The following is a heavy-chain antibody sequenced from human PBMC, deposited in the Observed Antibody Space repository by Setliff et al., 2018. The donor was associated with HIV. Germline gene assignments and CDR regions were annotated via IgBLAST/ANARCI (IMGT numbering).Heavy chain of an antibody. Sequence: ASVKVSCKASGYTFTSYYMHWVRQAPGQGLEWMGMVYPSDGSTSYAQKFQGRVTMTRDTSTSTIYMELTGLRSEDTAVYYCASPTAIPHWGQGTLVNVSS. J-gene: IGHJ4*02. D-gene: IGHD2-21*02. CDR3: ASPTAIPH. CDR1: GYTFTSYY. V-gene: IGHV1-46*01. CDR2: VYPSDGST.